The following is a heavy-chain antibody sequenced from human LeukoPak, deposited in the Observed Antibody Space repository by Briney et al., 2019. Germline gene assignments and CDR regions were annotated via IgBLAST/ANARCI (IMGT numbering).Heavy chain of an antibody. V-gene: IGHV3-64D*09. CDR2: IISNGGST. Sequence: PGGSLRLSCSASGFTFTSYSMHWVRQAPGKGLEYVSAIISNGGSTYYADSVKGRFTISRDNSKNTLYLQMSSLRVDDTALYYCVRRSPGSRSGTGAFDYWGQGTLVTVSS. CDR3: VRRSPGSRSGTGAFDY. D-gene: IGHD2-15*01. J-gene: IGHJ4*02. CDR1: GFTFTSYS.